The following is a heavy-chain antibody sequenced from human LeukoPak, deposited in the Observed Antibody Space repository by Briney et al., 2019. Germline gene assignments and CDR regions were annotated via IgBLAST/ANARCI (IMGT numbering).Heavy chain of an antibody. CDR3: ARGRGYSRGWFDP. Sequence: SETLSLTCTVSGGYISTSNYYWGWIRQSPGKGLEWIGNIYYSGSTYYNPSLKSRVSLSIDTSMNQFSLKVNSLTVADTAVYYCARGRGYSRGWFDPWGQGTLVTVSS. CDR2: IYYSGST. J-gene: IGHJ5*02. D-gene: IGHD5-18*01. V-gene: IGHV4-39*01. CDR1: GGYISTSNYY.